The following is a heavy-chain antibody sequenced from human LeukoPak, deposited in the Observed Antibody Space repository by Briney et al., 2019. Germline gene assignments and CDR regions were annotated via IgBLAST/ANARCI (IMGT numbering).Heavy chain of an antibody. Sequence: GASVKASCKVSGYTLTELSMHWVRQAPGKGLEWMGGFDPEDGETIYAQKFQGRVTMTEDTSTDTAYMELSSLRAGDTAVYYCARGRVTTRSRDAFDIWGQGTMVTVSS. V-gene: IGHV1-24*01. CDR1: GYTLTELS. CDR2: FDPEDGET. D-gene: IGHD2-21*02. CDR3: ARGRVTTRSRDAFDI. J-gene: IGHJ3*02.